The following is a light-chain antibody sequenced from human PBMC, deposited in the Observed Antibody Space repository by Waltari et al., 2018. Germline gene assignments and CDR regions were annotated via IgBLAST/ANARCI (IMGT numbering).Light chain of an antibody. J-gene: IGKJ1*01. CDR3: QQYNNWRT. CDR2: GAS. Sequence: EIVMTQSPATLSVSPGERATLSCRASQSVSSNLAWYLQTPGQPPRPLIYGASTRATGIPARFSGSGSGTEFTLTISSLQSEDFAVYYCQQYNNWRTFGQGTKVEIK. V-gene: IGKV3-15*01. CDR1: QSVSSN.